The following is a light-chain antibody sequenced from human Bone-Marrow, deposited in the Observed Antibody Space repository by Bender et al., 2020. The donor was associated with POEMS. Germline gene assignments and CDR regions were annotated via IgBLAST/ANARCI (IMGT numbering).Light chain of an antibody. V-gene: IGLV2-14*02. Sequence: QSALTQPASVSGSPGQSITISCSGTSIDVETYNIVSWYQQHPGKAPKLMISEGNKRPSGVSDRFSVSKSGDTASLTISGLQAEDEADYYCTSYTPVRTRLFGGGTKLTVL. J-gene: IGLJ2*01. CDR3: TSYTPVRTRL. CDR1: SIDVETYNI. CDR2: EGN.